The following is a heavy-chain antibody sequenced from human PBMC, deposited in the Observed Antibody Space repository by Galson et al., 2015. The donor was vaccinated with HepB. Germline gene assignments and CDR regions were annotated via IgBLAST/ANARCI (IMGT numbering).Heavy chain of an antibody. CDR3: TTEGVVAASPDY. CDR1: GFTFSNAW. V-gene: IGHV3-15*01. D-gene: IGHD2-15*01. CDR2: IKSKTDGGTT. J-gene: IGHJ4*02. Sequence: SLRLSCAASGFTFSNAWMSWVRQAPGKGLEWVGRIKSKTDGGTTDYAALVKGRFTISRDDSKNTLYLQMNSLKTEDTAVYYCTTEGVVAASPDYWGQGTLVTVSS.